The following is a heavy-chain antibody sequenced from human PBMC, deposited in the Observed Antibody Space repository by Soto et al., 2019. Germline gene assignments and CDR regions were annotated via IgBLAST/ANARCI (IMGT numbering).Heavy chain of an antibody. D-gene: IGHD3-10*01. CDR1: GGSISIGGYY. Sequence: QVQLPESGPGLVKPSQTLSLTCTVSGGSISIGGYYWSWIRQHPGKGLEWLGYSYNRANTYYNPSLKSRVTISVVTSKNQFSLNMSSVTVADTAFYYCARVPATWGQGALVTVSS. CDR3: ARVPAT. J-gene: IGHJ5*02. CDR2: SYNRANT. V-gene: IGHV4-31*03.